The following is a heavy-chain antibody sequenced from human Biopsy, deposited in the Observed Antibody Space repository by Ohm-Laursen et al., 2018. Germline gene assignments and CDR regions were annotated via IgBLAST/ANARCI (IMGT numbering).Heavy chain of an antibody. J-gene: IGHJ2*01. CDR3: AKDRGYYSDRTVPGYFDL. Sequence: GTLSLTCSVSGGSISSYYWSWIRQPPGKGLEWIGYVYYTGSTDYNPSLQSRVTISVDTSKNHSSLRLRSVTPADTAIYYCAKDRGYYSDRTVPGYFDLWGRGTLVTVSS. CDR1: GGSISSYY. V-gene: IGHV4-59*01. D-gene: IGHD3-22*01. CDR2: VYYTGST.